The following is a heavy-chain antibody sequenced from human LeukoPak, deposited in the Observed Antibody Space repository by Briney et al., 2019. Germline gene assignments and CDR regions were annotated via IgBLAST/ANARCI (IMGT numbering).Heavy chain of an antibody. CDR3: ARDEYSSSWYGAFDY. CDR1: GFTFSSYT. CDR2: ISSSSSYI. V-gene: IGHV3-21*04. D-gene: IGHD6-13*01. Sequence: PGGSLRLSCAASGFTFSSYTMNWVRQAPGKGLDWVSSISSSSSYIYYADSVKGRFTISSDHAKNSLYLQMNSLRVEDTAIYYCARDEYSSSWYGAFDYWGQGTLVTVSS. J-gene: IGHJ4*02.